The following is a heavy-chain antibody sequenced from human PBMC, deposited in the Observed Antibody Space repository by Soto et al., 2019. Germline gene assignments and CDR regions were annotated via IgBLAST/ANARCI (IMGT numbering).Heavy chain of an antibody. CDR3: ARRDYYDRPFDY. CDR2: INAGNGNT. CDR1: GYTFTSYA. V-gene: IGHV1-3*01. D-gene: IGHD3-22*01. Sequence: RASVKVSCKASGYTFTSYAMHWVRQAPGQRLEWMGWINAGNGNTKYSQKFQGRVTITRDTSASTAYMELSSLRSEDTAVYYCARRDYYDRPFDYWGQGTLVTVSS. J-gene: IGHJ4*02.